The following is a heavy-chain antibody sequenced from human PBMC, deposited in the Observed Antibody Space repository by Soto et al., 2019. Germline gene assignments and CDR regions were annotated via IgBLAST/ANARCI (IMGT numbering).Heavy chain of an antibody. V-gene: IGHV4-39*01. J-gene: IGHJ4*02. CDR2: IYYSGTT. Sequence: SETLSLTCTVSGGSISSSNYYWGWIRQTPGKGLEWIGSIYYSGTTHYNPSLKSRVTISVDTSKNQFSLKLSSVTAADTAVYYCARQDRIVVRPAGRFDYWGQGTLVTVSS. CDR1: GGSISSSNYY. D-gene: IGHD3-22*01. CDR3: ARQDRIVVRPAGRFDY.